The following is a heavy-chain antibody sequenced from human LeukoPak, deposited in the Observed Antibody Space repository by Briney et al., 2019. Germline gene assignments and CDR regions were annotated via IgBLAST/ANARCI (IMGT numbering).Heavy chain of an antibody. V-gene: IGHV5-51*01. CDR2: IWPDDSDT. Sequence: GESLKISRKGSGYSFTSYWIGWVRQMPGKGLEWMGIIWPDDSDTGYSPSFQGQVTISADKSISAAYLQWSTLKASDSAMYYCARLYGDYLFDYWGQGTLVTVSS. CDR1: GYSFTSYW. CDR3: ARLYGDYLFDY. J-gene: IGHJ4*02. D-gene: IGHD4-17*01.